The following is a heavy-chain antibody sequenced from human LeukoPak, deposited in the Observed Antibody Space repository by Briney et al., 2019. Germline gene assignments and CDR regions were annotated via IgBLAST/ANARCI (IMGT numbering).Heavy chain of an antibody. J-gene: IGHJ4*01. CDR3: AKVAEGGSYHSYFDY. V-gene: IGHV3-23*01. CDR1: GFTFSSYA. CDR2: ISGGST. Sequence: GGSLRLSCAASGFTFSSYAMSWVRQAPAKGLEWVSAISGGSTYYADSVKGRFTISRDNSKNTLYLQMNSLRAEDTAVYYCAKVAEGGSYHSYFDYWGQGTLVTVSS. D-gene: IGHD1-26*01.